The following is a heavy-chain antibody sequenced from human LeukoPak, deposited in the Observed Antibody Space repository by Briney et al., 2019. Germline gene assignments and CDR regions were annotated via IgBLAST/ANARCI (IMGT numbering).Heavy chain of an antibody. CDR3: AILSSGSYWGGLHNWFDP. D-gene: IGHD1-26*01. Sequence: SETLSLTCTVSGGSFTSTTYYWGWIRQPPGKGLEWIGSIYYSGSTYYNPSLKSRVTISVDTSKNQFSLKLSTVTAADTAVYYCAILSSGSYWGGLHNWFDPWGQGTLVTVSS. CDR2: IYYSGST. CDR1: GGSFTSTTYY. V-gene: IGHV4-39*01. J-gene: IGHJ5*02.